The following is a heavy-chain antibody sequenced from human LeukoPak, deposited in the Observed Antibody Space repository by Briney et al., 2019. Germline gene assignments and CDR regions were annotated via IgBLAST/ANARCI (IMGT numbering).Heavy chain of an antibody. CDR3: AREGELRYFDY. D-gene: IGHD1-1*01. J-gene: IGHJ4*02. CDR2: IIPILGIA. Sequence: SVTVSCKASGGTFSSYAISWVRQAPGQGLEWMGRIIPILGIANYAQKFQGRVTITADKSTSTAYMELSSLRSEDTAVYYCAREGELRYFDYWGQGTLVTVSS. CDR1: GGTFSSYA. V-gene: IGHV1-69*04.